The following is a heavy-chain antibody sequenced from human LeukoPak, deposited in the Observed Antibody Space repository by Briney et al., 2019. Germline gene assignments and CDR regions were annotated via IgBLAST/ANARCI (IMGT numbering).Heavy chain of an antibody. CDR2: ISYDGSNK. CDR1: GFTFSSYA. V-gene: IGHV3-30-3*01. J-gene: IGHJ4*02. Sequence: GGSLRLSCAASGFTFSSYAMHWVRQAPGRGLEWVAVISYDGSNKYYADSVKGRFTISRDNFKNTLYLQMNSLRAEDTAVYYCARDYDFWSGYYTPDYWGQGTLVTVSS. D-gene: IGHD3-3*01. CDR3: ARDYDFWSGYYTPDY.